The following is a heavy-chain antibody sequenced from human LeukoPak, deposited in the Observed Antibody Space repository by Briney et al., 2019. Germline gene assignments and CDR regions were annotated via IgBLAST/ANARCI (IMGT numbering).Heavy chain of an antibody. J-gene: IGHJ5*02. V-gene: IGHV1-18*01. CDR3: ARVPVTRYYDSSGYYPNWFDP. CDR2: ISAYNGNT. CDR1: GYTFTSYG. Sequence: ASVKVSCKASGYTFTSYGISWVRQAPGQGLEWMGWISAYNGNTNYAQKLQGRVTMTTDTSTSTAYMELRSLRSDDTAVYYCARVPVTRYYDSSGYYPNWFDPWGQGTLVTVSS. D-gene: IGHD3-22*01.